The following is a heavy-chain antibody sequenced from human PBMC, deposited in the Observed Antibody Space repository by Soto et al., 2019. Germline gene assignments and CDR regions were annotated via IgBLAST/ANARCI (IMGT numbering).Heavy chain of an antibody. CDR1: GFSFSSYS. D-gene: IGHD1-26*01. J-gene: IGHJ3*02. CDR2: IDGRSGSI. Sequence: ESGGGLVQPGGSLRLSCAASGFSFSSYSINWVRQAPGKGLEWVSYIDGRSGSIYYADSVRGRFTISGDIAKNSLYLQMNSLRAEDTAVYYCARDYLYAFDIWGQGTMVTVSS. V-gene: IGHV3-48*01. CDR3: ARDYLYAFDI.